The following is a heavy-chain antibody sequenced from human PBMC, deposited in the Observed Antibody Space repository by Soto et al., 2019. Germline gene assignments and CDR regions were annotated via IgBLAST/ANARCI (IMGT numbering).Heavy chain of an antibody. D-gene: IGHD3-10*01. Sequence: QVQLVQSGAEVKKPGASVKVSCKASGYTFTSYDINWVRQATGQGLEWMGWMNPNSGNTAYAQKFQGRVTMTRTTPQGTASTEPSRRIPEEAALYYCAREPSGGGGNWFAPWGQGTLVTVSS. CDR1: GYTFTSYD. CDR3: AREPSGGGGNWFAP. V-gene: IGHV1-8*01. J-gene: IGHJ5*02. CDR2: MNPNSGNT.